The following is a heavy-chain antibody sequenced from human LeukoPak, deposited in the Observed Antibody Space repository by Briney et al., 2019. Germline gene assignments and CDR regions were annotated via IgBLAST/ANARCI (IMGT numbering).Heavy chain of an antibody. V-gene: IGHV4-34*01. J-gene: IGHJ4*02. D-gene: IGHD2/OR15-2a*01. CDR3: ARANRYFGF. CDR2: INHSGST. CDR1: GGSFSGYY. Sequence: PSETLSLTCAVYGGSFSGYYWSWIRQPPGKGLEWIGEINHSGSTNYNPSLKGRVTISVDTSKNQFSLKLSSVTAADTAVYYCARANRYFGFWGQGTLVTVPS.